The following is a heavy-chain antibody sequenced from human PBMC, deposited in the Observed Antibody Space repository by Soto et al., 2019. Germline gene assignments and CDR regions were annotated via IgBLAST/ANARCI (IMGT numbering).Heavy chain of an antibody. V-gene: IGHV3-53*01. J-gene: IGHJ3*01. D-gene: IGHD1-1*01. CDR2: VYDADGK. CDR1: GMTVSGKKY. CDR3: ATWLQREHAYDV. Sequence: PGGSLRLSCAVVGMTVSGKKYVAWVRQAPGKGLEWVSGVYDADGKYYADSVKGRFTTSRDSSKTIVYPEMNDLGPEDTAIYYCATWLQREHAYDVWGQGTTVTV.